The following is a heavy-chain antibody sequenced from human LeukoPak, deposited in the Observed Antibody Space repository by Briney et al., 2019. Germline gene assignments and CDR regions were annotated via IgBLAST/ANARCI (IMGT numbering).Heavy chain of an antibody. CDR3: ARRKWSGCSSTSCLLNWFDP. CDR1: GDSISSGDYY. Sequence: SQTLSLTCTVSGDSISSGDYYWSWIRQSPGKGLEWIGHILYSGSTYYNPSLKSRVTISVDTSKNQFSLKLSSVTAADTAVYYCARRKWSGCSSTSCLLNWFDPWGQGTLVTVSS. J-gene: IGHJ5*02. V-gene: IGHV4-30-4*01. D-gene: IGHD2-2*01. CDR2: ILYSGST.